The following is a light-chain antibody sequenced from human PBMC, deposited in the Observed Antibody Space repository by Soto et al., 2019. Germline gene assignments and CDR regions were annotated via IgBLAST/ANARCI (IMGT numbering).Light chain of an antibody. J-gene: IGLJ3*02. V-gene: IGLV1-51*02. CDR1: SSNIGNDY. CDR2: END. CDR3: ATWDSTLTVGV. Sequence: QSVLTQPPSVSAAPGQKVTISCSGSSSNIGNDYVAWYLQVPGTAPKLIMYENDKRPSGIPDRFSGSKSGTSATLAITGLQTGDEADYYCATWDSTLTVGVLGGGTKLTVL.